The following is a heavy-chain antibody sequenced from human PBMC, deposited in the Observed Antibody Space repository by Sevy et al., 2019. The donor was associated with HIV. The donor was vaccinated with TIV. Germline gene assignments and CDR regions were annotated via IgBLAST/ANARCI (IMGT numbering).Heavy chain of an antibody. V-gene: IGHV3-7*04. CDR2: IKQDGSEK. D-gene: IGHD3-10*01. CDR3: ARVRITMVRGVISPDLYYYMDV. Sequence: GGSLRLSCAASGFTFSSYWMSWVRQAPGKGLEWVANIKQDGSEKYYVDSVKGRFTISRDNAKNSLYLQMNSLRAEETAVYYCARVRITMVRGVISPDLYYYMDVWGKGTTVTVSS. CDR1: GFTFSSYW. J-gene: IGHJ6*03.